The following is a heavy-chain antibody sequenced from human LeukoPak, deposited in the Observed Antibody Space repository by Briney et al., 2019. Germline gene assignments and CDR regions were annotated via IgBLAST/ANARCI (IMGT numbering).Heavy chain of an antibody. CDR1: GFTFSSYA. CDR2: ISYDGSNK. V-gene: IGHV3-30-3*01. CDR3: ARDGPDWDY. D-gene: IGHD3/OR15-3a*01. Sequence: GRSLRLSWAASGFTFSSYAMHWVRQAPGKRLEWVAVISYDGSNKYSADSVKGRFTISRDNSKNTLYLQMNSLRAEDTGVYYCARDGPDWDYWGQGTLVTVSS. J-gene: IGHJ4*02.